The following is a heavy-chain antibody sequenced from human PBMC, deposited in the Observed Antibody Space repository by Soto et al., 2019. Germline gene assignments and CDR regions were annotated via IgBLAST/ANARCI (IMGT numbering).Heavy chain of an antibody. J-gene: IGHJ6*03. V-gene: IGHV3-21*01. D-gene: IGHD6-6*01. Sequence: GGSLRLSCAASGFTFSSYSMNWVRQAPGKGLEWVSSISSSSSYIYYADSVKGRFTISRDNAKNSLYLQMNSLRAEDTAVYYCAKLKYSSSSYPYYYYYMDVWGKGTTVTVSS. CDR3: AKLKYSSSSYPYYYYYMDV. CDR2: ISSSSSYI. CDR1: GFTFSSYS.